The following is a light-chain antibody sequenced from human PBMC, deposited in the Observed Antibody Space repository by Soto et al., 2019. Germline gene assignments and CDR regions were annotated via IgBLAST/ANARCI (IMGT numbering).Light chain of an antibody. CDR1: NGDVGNYNY. J-gene: IGLJ1*01. Sequence: QSALTQPASASGSPGQSVTISCTGTNGDVGNYNYVSWYQQHPGKAPKLIIYEVTERPSGVPNRFSGSKSDNTAYLTVSGVQADDEADYYCSSYAGNNPRYVFGTGTKVTVL. CDR3: SSYAGNNPRYV. CDR2: EVT. V-gene: IGLV2-8*01.